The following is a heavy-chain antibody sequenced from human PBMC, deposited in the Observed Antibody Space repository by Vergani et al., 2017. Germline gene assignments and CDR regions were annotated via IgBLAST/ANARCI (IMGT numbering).Heavy chain of an antibody. CDR3: ARVKVRGLLGYCSSTSCYPPLPYGMDV. Sequence: QVQLVQSGAEVKKPGASVKVSCKASGYTFTSYGISWVRQAPGQGLEWMGWISAYNGNTNYAQKLQGRVTMTTDTPTSTAYMALRSLRSDDTAVYYCARVKVRGLLGYCSSTSCYPPLPYGMDVWGQGTTVTVSS. V-gene: IGHV1-18*01. D-gene: IGHD2-2*01. CDR1: GYTFTSYG. CDR2: ISAYNGNT. J-gene: IGHJ6*02.